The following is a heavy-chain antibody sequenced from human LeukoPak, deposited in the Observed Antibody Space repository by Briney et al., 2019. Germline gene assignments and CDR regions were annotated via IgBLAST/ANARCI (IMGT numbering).Heavy chain of an antibody. Sequence: SETLSLTCAVSSGSFSGYYWSWIRQPPGKGLEWIGEINHSGSTNYNPSLKSRVTISVDTSKNQFSLKLSSVTAADTAVYYCARRLSYSRPSKVRRNWFDPWGQGTLVTVSS. CDR3: ARRLSYSRPSKVRRNWFDP. CDR2: INHSGST. V-gene: IGHV4-34*01. J-gene: IGHJ5*02. CDR1: SGSFSGYY. D-gene: IGHD6-13*01.